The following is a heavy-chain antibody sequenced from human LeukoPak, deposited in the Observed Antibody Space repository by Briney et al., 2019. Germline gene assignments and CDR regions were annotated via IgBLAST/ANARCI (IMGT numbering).Heavy chain of an antibody. CDR2: INHSGST. CDR1: GGSFSGYY. J-gene: IGHJ4*02. V-gene: IGHV4-34*01. Sequence: SETLSLTCAVYGGSFSGYYWSWLRQPPGKGLEWIGEINHSGSTNYNPSLKSRVTISVDTSKNQFSLKLSSVTAADTAVYYCARGYITGTTKGGPALDYWGQGTLVTVSS. CDR3: ARGYITGTTKGGPALDY. D-gene: IGHD1-20*01.